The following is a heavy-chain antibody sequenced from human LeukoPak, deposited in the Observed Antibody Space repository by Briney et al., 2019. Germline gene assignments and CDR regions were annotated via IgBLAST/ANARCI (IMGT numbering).Heavy chain of an antibody. CDR1: GGTFSSYA. CDR2: IIPIFGTA. CDR3: ARGGTGSRAFDI. V-gene: IGHV1-69*05. J-gene: IGHJ3*02. Sequence: GASVKVSCKASGGTFSSYAISWVRQAPGQGLEWMGEIIPIFGTANYAQKFQGRVTITTDESTSTAYMELSSLRSEDTAVYYCARGGTGSRAFDIWGQGTMVTVSS. D-gene: IGHD1-1*01.